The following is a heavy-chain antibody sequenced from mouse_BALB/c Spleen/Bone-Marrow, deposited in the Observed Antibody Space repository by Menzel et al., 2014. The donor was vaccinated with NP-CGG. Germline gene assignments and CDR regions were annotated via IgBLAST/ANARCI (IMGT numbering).Heavy chain of an antibody. V-gene: IGHV1S22*01. Sequence: LQQSGSELVRPGAPVKLSCKASGYTFTSYWMHWVRQRPGQGLEWIGNIYPGSGSTNYDEKFKSKATLTVDTSSSTAYMQLSSLTSEDSAVYYCRSYDYAMDYWGQGTSVTVSS. CDR2: IYPGSGST. CDR3: RSYDYAMDY. J-gene: IGHJ4*01. CDR1: GYTFTSYW. D-gene: IGHD1-1*01.